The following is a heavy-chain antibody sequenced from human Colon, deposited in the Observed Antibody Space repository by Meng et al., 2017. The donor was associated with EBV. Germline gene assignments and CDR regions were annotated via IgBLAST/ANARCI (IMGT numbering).Heavy chain of an antibody. CDR3: ASLYGDSSVWYLDL. J-gene: IGHJ2*01. D-gene: IGHD4-17*01. CDR1: GGSISSGNHY. V-gene: IGHV4-31*03. CDR2: IYYSGST. Sequence: QGQLQKSGPGLVKPSQTLSLTCTVSGGSISSGNHYWSWIRQHPGKGLEYIGYIYYSGSTYYNPSLKSRVIISVDTSKNQFSLRLNSVTAADTAVYYCASLYGDSSVWYLDLWGRGTLVTVSS.